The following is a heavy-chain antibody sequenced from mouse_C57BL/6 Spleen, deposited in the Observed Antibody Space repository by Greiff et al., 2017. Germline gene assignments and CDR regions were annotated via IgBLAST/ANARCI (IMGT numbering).Heavy chain of an antibody. CDR2: IDPSDSYT. Sequence: VQLQQPGAELVMPGASVKLSCKASGYTFTSYWMHWVKQRPGQGLEWIGEIDPSDSYTNYNQKFKGKSTLTVDKSSSTAYMQLSSLTSEDSAVYYCARGIYYYGSSSLFDYWGQGTTLTVSS. CDR1: GYTFTSYW. CDR3: ARGIYYYGSSSLFDY. V-gene: IGHV1-69*01. D-gene: IGHD1-1*01. J-gene: IGHJ2*01.